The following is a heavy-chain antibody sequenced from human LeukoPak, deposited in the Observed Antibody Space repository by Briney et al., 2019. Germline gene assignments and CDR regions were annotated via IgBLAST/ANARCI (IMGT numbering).Heavy chain of an antibody. D-gene: IGHD2-2*01. V-gene: IGHV3-23*01. Sequence: GGSLRLSCVASGFTFSSYWMTWVRQAPGKGLEWVSAISGSGGSTYYADSVKGRFTISRDNSKNTLYLQMNSLRAEDTAVYYCAKARGYCSSTSCRQYFDYWGQGTLVTVSS. CDR1: GFTFSSYW. CDR3: AKARGYCSSTSCRQYFDY. J-gene: IGHJ4*02. CDR2: ISGSGGST.